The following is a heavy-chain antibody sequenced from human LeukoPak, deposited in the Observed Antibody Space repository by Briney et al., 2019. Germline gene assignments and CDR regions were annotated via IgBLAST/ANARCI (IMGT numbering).Heavy chain of an antibody. CDR3: AREVRRIMITFGGVILDPYYFDY. J-gene: IGHJ4*02. CDR1: GYTFTGYY. V-gene: IGHV1-2*02. D-gene: IGHD3-16*02. CDR2: INPNSGGT. Sequence: ASMKVSCKASGYTFTGYYMHWVRQAPGQGLEWMGWINPNSGGTNYAQKFQGRVTMTRDTSISTAYMELSRLGSDDTAVYYCAREVRRIMITFGGVILDPYYFDYWGQGTLVTVSS.